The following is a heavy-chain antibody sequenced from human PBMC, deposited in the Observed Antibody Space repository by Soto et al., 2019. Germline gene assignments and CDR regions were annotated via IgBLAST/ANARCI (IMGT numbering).Heavy chain of an antibody. J-gene: IGHJ3*02. Sequence: ASVKVSCKASGYTFTSYGISCVRQAPGQGLEWMGWISAYNGNTNYAQKLQGRVTMTTDTSTSTAYMELRSLRSDDAAVYYCAREGMTTVTTHAFDIWGQGTMVTVSS. V-gene: IGHV1-18*01. CDR2: ISAYNGNT. CDR3: AREGMTTVTTHAFDI. CDR1: GYTFTSYG. D-gene: IGHD4-17*01.